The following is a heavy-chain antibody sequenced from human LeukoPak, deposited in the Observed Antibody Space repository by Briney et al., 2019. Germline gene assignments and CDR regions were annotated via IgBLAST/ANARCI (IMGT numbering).Heavy chain of an antibody. J-gene: IGHJ6*02. Sequence: GWSLRLSCTTSGFNFGDHAMTWVRQAPGKGLEWVGFIRSKAYRGTTEHAASVKGRFTISRDDSKSVVYLQMNSLKSEDTAVYYCSRGPIQLWVHNGVDVWGQGTTVTVSS. CDR2: IRSKAYRGTT. CDR3: SRGPIQLWVHNGVDV. D-gene: IGHD5-18*01. V-gene: IGHV3-49*04. CDR1: GFNFGDHA.